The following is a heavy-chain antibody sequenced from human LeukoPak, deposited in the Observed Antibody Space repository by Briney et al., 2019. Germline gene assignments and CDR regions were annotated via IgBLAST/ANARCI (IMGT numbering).Heavy chain of an antibody. CDR3: SASVNPSPRYPYYFDY. CDR2: VSGSGSST. J-gene: IGHJ4*02. V-gene: IGHV3-23*01. CDR1: GFTFSSYA. D-gene: IGHD2-15*01. Sequence: GGSLRLSCAASGFTFSSYAMTWVRQAPGKGLEWVSSVSGSGSSTYYADSVKGRFTISRDNSKNTLYLQMNSLRAEDTAVYYCSASVNPSPRYPYYFDYWGQGTLVTVSS.